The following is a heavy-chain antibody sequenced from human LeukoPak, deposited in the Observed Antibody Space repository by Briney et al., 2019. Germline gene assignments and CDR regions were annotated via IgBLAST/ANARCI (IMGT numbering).Heavy chain of an antibody. D-gene: IGHD5-12*01. Sequence: PGRSLRLSCVASGFTFSSYSLHWVRQAPGKGREWVAVMSYDGSRKFHADSVKGRFTISRDNTKNTLYLQMYSLRAEDTAIYFCARDGGGYAFDYWGQGTLVTVSS. CDR3: ARDGGGYAFDY. CDR1: GFTFSSYS. CDR2: MSYDGSRK. V-gene: IGHV3-30*04. J-gene: IGHJ4*02.